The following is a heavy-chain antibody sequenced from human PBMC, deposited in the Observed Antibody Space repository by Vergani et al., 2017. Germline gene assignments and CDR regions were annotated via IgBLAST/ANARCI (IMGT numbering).Heavy chain of an antibody. J-gene: IGHJ5*02. V-gene: IGHV4-59*01. Sequence: QVQLQESGPGLVKPSETLSLTCTVSGGSISSYYWSWIRQPPGKGLEWIGYIYYSGSTNYNPSRKSRVTISVDTSKNQFSLKLSSVTAADTAVYYCARESRVDSGGYLGWFDPWGQGTLVTVSS. D-gene: IGHD1-26*01. CDR1: GGSISSYY. CDR2: IYYSGST. CDR3: ARESRVDSGGYLGWFDP.